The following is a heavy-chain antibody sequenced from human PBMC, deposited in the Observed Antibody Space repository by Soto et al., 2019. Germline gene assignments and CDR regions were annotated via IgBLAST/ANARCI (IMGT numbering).Heavy chain of an antibody. CDR3: AITSGAFGVITALEY. CDR1: GFTVSRPY. Sequence: EAQVVESGGGLVQPGGSLRLSCAASGFTVSRPYMSWVRQAPGKGLEWVSIIYAAGTTYYADSVKDRFTISRDNSKNTLYLHMDNLRDEDTAVYYCAITSGAFGVITALEYWGQGTLVTVSS. D-gene: IGHD3-3*01. CDR2: IYAAGTT. V-gene: IGHV3-66*01. J-gene: IGHJ4*02.